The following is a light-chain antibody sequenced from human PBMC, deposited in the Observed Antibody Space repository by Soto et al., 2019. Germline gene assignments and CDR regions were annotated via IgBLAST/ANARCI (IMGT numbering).Light chain of an antibody. V-gene: IGLV2-14*01. CDR3: SSYTGSNTWV. CDR2: EVT. Sequence: QSALTQPASVSGSPGQSITISRTGTSSDVGDYNYVSWYQQHPGKAPKLMIYEVTNRPSGVSNRFSGSKSGNTASLTISGLQAEDEADYYCSSYTGSNTWVFGGGTKVTVL. J-gene: IGLJ3*02. CDR1: SSDVGDYNY.